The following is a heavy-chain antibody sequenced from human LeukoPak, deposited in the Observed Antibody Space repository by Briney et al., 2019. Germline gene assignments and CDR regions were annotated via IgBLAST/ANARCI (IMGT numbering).Heavy chain of an antibody. D-gene: IGHD3-3*01. Sequence: PGGSLRLSCAASGFTFSSYSMNWVRQAPGKGLEWVSYISSSSSTIYYADSVKGRFTISRDNAKNSLYLQMNSLRAEDAAVYYCARAGPMGWLPPYYYYMDVWGKGTTVTVSS. CDR2: ISSSSSTI. CDR3: ARAGPMGWLPPYYYYMDV. CDR1: GFTFSSYS. V-gene: IGHV3-48*04. J-gene: IGHJ6*03.